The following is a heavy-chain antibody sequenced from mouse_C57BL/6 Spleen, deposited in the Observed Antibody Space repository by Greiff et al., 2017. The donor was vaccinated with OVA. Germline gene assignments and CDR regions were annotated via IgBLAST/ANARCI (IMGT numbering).Heavy chain of an antibody. J-gene: IGHJ4*01. V-gene: IGHV1-82*01. CDR2: IYPGDGDT. CDR3: ARFQLNAMDY. D-gene: IGHD3-2*02. Sequence: QVQLKESGPELVKPGASVKISCKASGYAFSSSWMNWVKQRPGKGLEWIGRIYPGDGDTNYNGKFKGKSTLTADKSSSTAYMQLSSLTSEDSAVYFCARFQLNAMDYWGQGTSVTVSS. CDR1: GYAFSSSW.